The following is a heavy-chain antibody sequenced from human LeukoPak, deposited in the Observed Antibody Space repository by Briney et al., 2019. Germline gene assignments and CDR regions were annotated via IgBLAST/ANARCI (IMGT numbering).Heavy chain of an antibody. CDR1: GVSFSGFY. CDR3: ARGYYDSSGPKSYYFDY. V-gene: IGHV4-34*01. Sequence: SETLSLTCAVYGVSFSGFYWSWIRQPPGKGLEWIGEINHSGSTNYNPSLKSRVTISVDTSKNQFSLKLSSVTAADTAVYYCARGYYDSSGPKSYYFDYWGQGTLVTVSS. J-gene: IGHJ4*02. D-gene: IGHD3-22*01. CDR2: INHSGST.